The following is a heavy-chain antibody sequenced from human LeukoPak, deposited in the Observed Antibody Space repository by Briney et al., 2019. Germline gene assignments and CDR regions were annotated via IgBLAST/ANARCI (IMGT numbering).Heavy chain of an antibody. J-gene: IGHJ4*02. CDR1: GYTSTGYY. V-gene: IGHV1-2*02. Sequence: ASVKVSCKASGYTSTGYYMHWVRQAPGQGLEWMGWINPNSGGTNYAQKFQGRVTMTRDTSISTAYMELSRLRSDDTAVYYCARDRLGSPAFDYWGQGTLVTVSS. CDR2: INPNSGGT. D-gene: IGHD1-1*01. CDR3: ARDRLGSPAFDY.